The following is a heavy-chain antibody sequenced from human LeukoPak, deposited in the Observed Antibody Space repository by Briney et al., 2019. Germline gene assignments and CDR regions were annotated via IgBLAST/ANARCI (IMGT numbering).Heavy chain of an antibody. CDR2: IYDSGSP. CDR1: GASITSSGYS. D-gene: IGHD3/OR15-3a*01. V-gene: IGHV4-39*01. Sequence: SETLSPTCTFPGASITSSGYSWGWTRRPPGRGLEWIGTIYDSGSPYYNPSLKSRVTISVDTSKNQFSLKVISVTAADTAVYYCARWRTARTGFDYWGQGTLVTVSS. CDR3: ARWRTARTGFDY. J-gene: IGHJ4*02.